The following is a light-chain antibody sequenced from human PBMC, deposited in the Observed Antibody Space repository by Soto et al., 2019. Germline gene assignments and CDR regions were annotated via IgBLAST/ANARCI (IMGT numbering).Light chain of an antibody. Sequence: QSALTQPPSVSGPPGQSVTISCTGTSRDVGAYDRVSWYQHPPGTAPRVIIYDVSNPPSGVPDRFSVSKSGNTASLTISSLLPEDETEYYCSSVTTWPTLVFSGGTKLTIL. J-gene: IGLJ2*01. CDR1: SRDVGAYDR. CDR2: DVS. CDR3: SSVTTWPTLV. V-gene: IGLV2-18*02.